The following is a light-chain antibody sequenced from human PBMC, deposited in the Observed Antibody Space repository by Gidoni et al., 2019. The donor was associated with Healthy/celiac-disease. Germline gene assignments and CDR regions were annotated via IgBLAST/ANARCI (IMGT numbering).Light chain of an antibody. J-gene: IGKJ5*01. CDR2: AAS. Sequence: SPSSLSASVGDRVTITCRASQSISSYLNWYQQKPGKAPKLLIYAASSLQSGVPSRFSGSGSGTDFTLTISSLQPEDFATYYCQQSYSTPPTFGQXTRLEIK. CDR3: QQSYSTPPT. CDR1: QSISSY. V-gene: IGKV1-39*01.